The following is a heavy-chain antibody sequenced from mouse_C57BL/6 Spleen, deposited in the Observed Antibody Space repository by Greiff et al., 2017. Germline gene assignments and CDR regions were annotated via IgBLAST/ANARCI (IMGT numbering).Heavy chain of an antibody. CDR3: ASPRWLLQDY. CDR2: IHPNSGST. V-gene: IGHV1-64*01. D-gene: IGHD2-3*01. CDR1: GYTFTSYW. J-gene: IGHJ2*01. Sequence: VQLQQPGAELVKPGASVKLSCKASGYTFTSYWMHWVKQRPGKGLEWIGMIHPNSGSTNYNEKFKSKATLTVDKSSSTAYMQLSSLTSEDPAVYYCASPRWLLQDYWGQGTTLTVSS.